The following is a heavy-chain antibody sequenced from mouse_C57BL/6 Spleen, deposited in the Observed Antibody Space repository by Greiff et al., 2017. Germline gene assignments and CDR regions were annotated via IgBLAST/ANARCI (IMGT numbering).Heavy chain of an antibody. CDR1: GYAFSSYW. CDR3: AKGDYGTLFDY. CDR2: IYPGDGDT. J-gene: IGHJ2*01. Sequence: QVQLKESGAELVKPGASVKISCKASGYAFSSYWINWVKQRPGKGLEWIGQIYPGDGDTNYNGKFKGKATLTADKSSSTAYMQLSSLTSEDSAVYFCAKGDYGTLFDYWGQGTTLTVSS. D-gene: IGHD1-1*01. V-gene: IGHV1-80*01.